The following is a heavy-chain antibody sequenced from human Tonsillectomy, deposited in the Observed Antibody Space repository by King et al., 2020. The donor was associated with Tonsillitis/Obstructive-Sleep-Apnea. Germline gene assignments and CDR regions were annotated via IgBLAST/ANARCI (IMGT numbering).Heavy chain of an antibody. CDR1: GGSISSGGYY. J-gene: IGHJ4*02. CDR2: IYYSGST. Sequence: VQLQESGPGLVKPSQTLSLTCTVSGGSISSGGYYWSWIRQHPGKGLEWIGYIYYSGSTYYNPSLKSLVTISVDTSKNQFSLKLSSVTAADTAFYYCARFTPPVPLIAYWGQGTLFTVSS. V-gene: IGHV4-31*01. CDR3: ARFTPPVPLIAY.